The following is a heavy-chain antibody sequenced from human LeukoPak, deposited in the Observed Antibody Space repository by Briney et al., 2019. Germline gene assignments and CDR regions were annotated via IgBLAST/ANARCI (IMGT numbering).Heavy chain of an antibody. CDR3: ASLFDYCSSTSCAAFDI. D-gene: IGHD2-2*01. J-gene: IGHJ3*02. V-gene: IGHV4-39*01. CDR1: GGSISSSSYY. Sequence: PSETLSLTCTVSGGSISSSSYYWGWLRQPPGKGLEWLGSIYYSGSTYYNPSLKSRVTISVDTSKNQFSLKLSSVTAADTAVYYCASLFDYCSSTSCAAFDIWGQGTMVTVSS. CDR2: IYYSGST.